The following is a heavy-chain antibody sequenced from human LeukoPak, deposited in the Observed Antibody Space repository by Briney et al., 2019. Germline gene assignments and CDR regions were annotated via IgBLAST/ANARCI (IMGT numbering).Heavy chain of an antibody. Sequence: ASVKVSCKASGYNXPSYGINLVRQAPGQGLEWMGWIRPHTGETNSAQRFQDRVTMTTDTSTTTAYMELRSLRFDDTAVYYCARDRGGKGSAIFYWGQGSLVTVSS. J-gene: IGHJ4*02. CDR3: ARDRGGKGSAIFY. CDR1: GYNXPSYG. V-gene: IGHV1-18*01. CDR2: IRPHTGET. D-gene: IGHD2-2*01.